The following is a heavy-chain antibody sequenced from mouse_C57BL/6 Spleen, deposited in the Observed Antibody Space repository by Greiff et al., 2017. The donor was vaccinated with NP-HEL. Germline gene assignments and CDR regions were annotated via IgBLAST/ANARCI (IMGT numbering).Heavy chain of an antibody. V-gene: IGHV1-19*01. D-gene: IGHD1-1*01. Sequence: VQLQQSGPVLVKPGASVKMSCKASGYTFTDYYMNWVKQSHGKSLEWIGVINPYNGGTSYNQKFKGKATLTVDKSSSTAYMELNSLTSEDSAVYYCARGSNLYYAMDYWGQGTSVTVSS. J-gene: IGHJ4*01. CDR3: ARGSNLYYAMDY. CDR2: INPYNGGT. CDR1: GYTFTDYY.